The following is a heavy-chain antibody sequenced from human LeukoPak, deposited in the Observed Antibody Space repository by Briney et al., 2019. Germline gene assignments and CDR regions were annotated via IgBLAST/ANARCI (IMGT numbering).Heavy chain of an antibody. CDR3: AKASTTVTTDGYFDY. D-gene: IGHD4-17*01. J-gene: IGHJ4*02. Sequence: GRSLRLSCAASGFTFDDYAMHWVRQAPGKGLEWVSGISWNSGSIGYADSVKGRFTISRDKAKNSLYLQMNSLRAEDMALYYCAKASTTVTTDGYFDYWGQGTLVTVSS. V-gene: IGHV3-9*03. CDR2: ISWNSGSI. CDR1: GFTFDDYA.